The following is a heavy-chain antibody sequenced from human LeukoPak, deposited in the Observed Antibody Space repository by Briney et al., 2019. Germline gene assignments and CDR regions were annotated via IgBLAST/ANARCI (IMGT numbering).Heavy chain of an antibody. CDR3: ARDSGDTAMVTFDY. Sequence: SETLSLTCTVSGDSVSSGSYYWSWIRQPPGKGLEWIGYIYYSGSTNYNPSLKSRVTISVDTSKNQFSLKLSSVTAADTAVYYCARDSGDTAMVTFDYWGQGTLVTVSS. V-gene: IGHV4-61*01. CDR1: GDSVSSGSYY. J-gene: IGHJ4*02. D-gene: IGHD5-18*01. CDR2: IYYSGST.